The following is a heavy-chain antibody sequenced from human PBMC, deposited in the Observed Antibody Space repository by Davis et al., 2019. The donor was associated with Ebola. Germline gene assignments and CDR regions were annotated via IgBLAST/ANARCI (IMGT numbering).Heavy chain of an antibody. CDR2: IKTSDGFT. J-gene: IGHJ4*02. D-gene: IGHD1/OR15-1a*01. V-gene: IGHV1-46*01. CDR1: GYFFTSYY. Sequence: ASVKVSCKASGYFFTSYYMHWVRRAPGHGLEWMGTIKTSDGFTSYAQEFQGRVTMIRDTSTSTVYMDLRSLRSEDTAVYYCGKGKLEELDYWGQGTLVTVSS. CDR3: GKGKLEELDY.